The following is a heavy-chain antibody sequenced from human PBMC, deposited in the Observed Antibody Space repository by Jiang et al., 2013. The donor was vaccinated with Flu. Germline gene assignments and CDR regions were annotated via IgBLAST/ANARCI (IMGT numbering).Heavy chain of an antibody. Sequence: WSWIRQPAGKGLEWIGRIYTSGSTNYNPSLKSRVTMSVDTSKNQFSLKLSSVTAADTAVYYCARETQNYDILTGYYPNYGMDVWGQRDHGHRLL. CDR2: IYTSGST. V-gene: IGHV4-4*07. CDR3: ARETQNYDILTGYYPNYGMDV. D-gene: IGHD3-9*01. J-gene: IGHJ6*04.